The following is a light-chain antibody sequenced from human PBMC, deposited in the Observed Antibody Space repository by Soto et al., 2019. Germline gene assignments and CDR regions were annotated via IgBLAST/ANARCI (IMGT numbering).Light chain of an antibody. J-gene: IGKJ1*01. CDR2: GAS. CDR3: QQYDTTPWT. V-gene: IGKV3-20*01. Sequence: EIVLTQSPGTLSLSPGERAVLSCTASQSLSSTSLAWYQQKPGHVPRLLIYGASRRATGIPDIFSAIASGTDFTVTISSLGPKDFAVYFCQQYDTTPWTFGQGTRGE. CDR1: QSLSSTS.